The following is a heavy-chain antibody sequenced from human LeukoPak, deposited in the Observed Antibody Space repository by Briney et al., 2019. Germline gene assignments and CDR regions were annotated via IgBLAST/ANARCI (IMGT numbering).Heavy chain of an antibody. J-gene: IGHJ4*02. CDR3: ARTVKFYYDSSGPKANRPDDY. V-gene: IGHV1-18*01. D-gene: IGHD3-22*01. Sequence: GASVKVSCKASGYTFTSYGISWVRQAPGQGLEWMGWISAYNGNTNYAQRVQGRVTMTTDTSTSTAYMELRSLRSDDTAVYYCARTVKFYYDSSGPKANRPDDYWGQGTLVTVSS. CDR1: GYTFTSYG. CDR2: ISAYNGNT.